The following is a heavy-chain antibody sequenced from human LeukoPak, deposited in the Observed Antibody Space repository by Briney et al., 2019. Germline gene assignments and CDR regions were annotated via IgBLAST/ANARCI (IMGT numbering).Heavy chain of an antibody. D-gene: IGHD1-26*01. J-gene: IGHJ3*02. CDR2: INPSGGGT. Sequence: ASVKVSCKASGYTFTSYYMHWVRQAPGQGLEWMGIINPSGGGTSYAQKVKGRVTMTRDTSTSTVYMELSSLRSEDTAVYYCAREGATGHLDAFDSWGQGTMVTVSS. V-gene: IGHV1-46*01. CDR1: GYTFTSYY. CDR3: AREGATGHLDAFDS.